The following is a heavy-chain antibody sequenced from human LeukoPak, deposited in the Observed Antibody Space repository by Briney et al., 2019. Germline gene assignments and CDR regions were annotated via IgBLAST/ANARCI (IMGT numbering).Heavy chain of an antibody. D-gene: IGHD3-3*01. CDR1: GGSFSGYY. Sequence: PSETLSLTCAVYGGSFSGYYWSWIRQPPGKGLEWIGSIYYSGSTYYNPSLKSRVTISVDTSKNQFSLKLSSVTAADTAVYYCAREKVLEWLPNPYYFDYWGQGTLVTVSS. J-gene: IGHJ4*02. CDR3: AREKVLEWLPNPYYFDY. V-gene: IGHV4-34*01. CDR2: IYYSGST.